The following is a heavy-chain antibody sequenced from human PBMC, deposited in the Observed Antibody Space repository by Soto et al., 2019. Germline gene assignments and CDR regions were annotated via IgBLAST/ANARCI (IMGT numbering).Heavy chain of an antibody. J-gene: IGHJ6*02. D-gene: IGHD1-1*01. CDR2: INAGNGNT. Sequence: GASVKVSCKASGYTFTGYAMHWVRQAPGQRLEWMGWINAGNGNTKYSQKFQGRVTITRDTSASTAYMELSNLRSEDTAIYYCARGVDAGVDVWGQGTTVTVSS. V-gene: IGHV1-3*01. CDR1: GYTFTGYA. CDR3: ARGVDAGVDV.